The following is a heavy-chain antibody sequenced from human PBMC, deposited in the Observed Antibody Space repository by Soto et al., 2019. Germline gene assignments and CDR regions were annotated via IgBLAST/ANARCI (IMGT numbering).Heavy chain of an antibody. CDR2: IYPGDSDT. J-gene: IGHJ3*02. V-gene: IGHV5-51*01. CDR1: GYSFTSYW. D-gene: IGHD4-17*01. Sequence: GESLKISCKGSGYSFTSYWIGWVRQMPGKGLEWMGIIYPGDSDTRYSPSFQGQVTISADKSISTAYLQWSSLKASDTAMYYCAGMTTVTTWAFAIWGQGTMVTVSS. CDR3: AGMTTVTTWAFAI.